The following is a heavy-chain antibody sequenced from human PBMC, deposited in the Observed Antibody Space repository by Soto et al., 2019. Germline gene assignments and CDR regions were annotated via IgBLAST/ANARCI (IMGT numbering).Heavy chain of an antibody. D-gene: IGHD2-2*01. CDR1: GYTFTSYY. Sequence: QVQLVQSGAEVKKPGASVKVSCKASGYTFTSYYMHWVRQAPGQGLEWMGIINPSGGSTSYAQKFQGRVTMTRDTSTSTVYMELSSLRSEDTAVYYCARDSNIVVVPAAMEFDYWGQGTLVTVSS. CDR3: ARDSNIVVVPAAMEFDY. V-gene: IGHV1-46*01. J-gene: IGHJ4*02. CDR2: INPSGGST.